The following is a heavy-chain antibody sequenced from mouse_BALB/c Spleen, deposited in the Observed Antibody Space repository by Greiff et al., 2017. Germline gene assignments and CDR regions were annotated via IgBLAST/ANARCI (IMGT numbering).Heavy chain of an antibody. CDR2: IRNKANGSTT. D-gene: IGHD1-1*01. V-gene: IGHV7-3*02. CDR3: ARSHYYGSPFDY. J-gene: IGHJ2*01. CDR1: GFTFTAYY. Sequence: EVQVVESGGGLVQPGGSLRLSCATSGFTFTAYYMSWVRQPPGKALEWLGFIRNKANGSTTEYSASVKGRFTISRDNSQSILYLQINTLRAEDSATYYCARSHYYGSPFDYWGEGTTLTVSS.